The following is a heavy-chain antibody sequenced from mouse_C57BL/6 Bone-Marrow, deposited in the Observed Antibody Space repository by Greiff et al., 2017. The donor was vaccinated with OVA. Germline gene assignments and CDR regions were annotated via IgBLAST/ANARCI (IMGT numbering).Heavy chain of an antibody. J-gene: IGHJ3*01. D-gene: IGHD2-2*01. V-gene: IGHV1-50*01. CDR1: GYTFTSYW. Sequence: VQLQQSGADLVKPGASVKLSCKASGYTFTSYWMQWVKQRPGQGLEWIGEIDPSDSYTNYNQKFKGKATLTVDTSSSTAYMQLSSLTSEDAAVYYCAGERDYGYIWFAYGGQGTLVTVSA. CDR3: AGERDYGYIWFAY. CDR2: IDPSDSYT.